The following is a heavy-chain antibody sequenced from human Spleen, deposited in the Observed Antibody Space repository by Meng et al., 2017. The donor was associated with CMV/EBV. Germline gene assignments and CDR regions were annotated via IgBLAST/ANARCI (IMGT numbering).Heavy chain of an antibody. V-gene: IGHV3-7*01. CDR2: IKQDGSEK. D-gene: IGHD2-21*01. Sequence: GGSLRLSCAASGFTFSSYWMSWVRQAPGKGLEWVANIKQDGSEKYCVDSVKGRFTISRDNAKNSLYLQMNSLRAEDTAVYYCARGPHAISSYYYYGMDVWGQGTTVTVSS. J-gene: IGHJ6*02. CDR3: ARGPHAISSYYYYGMDV. CDR1: GFTFSSYW.